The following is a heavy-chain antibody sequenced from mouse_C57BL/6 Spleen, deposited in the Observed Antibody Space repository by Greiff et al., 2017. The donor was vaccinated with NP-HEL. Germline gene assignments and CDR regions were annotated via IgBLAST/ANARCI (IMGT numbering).Heavy chain of an antibody. CDR2: INPSNGGT. CDR1: GYTFTSYW. J-gene: IGHJ2*01. D-gene: IGHD1-1*01. V-gene: IGHV1-53*01. Sequence: QVQLKQPGTELVKPGASVKLSCKASGYTFTSYWMHWVKQRPGQGLEWIGNINPSNGGTNYNEKFKSKATLTVDKSSSTAYMQLSSLTSEDSAVYYGARSLIYYYGSSYFDYWGQGTTLTVSS. CDR3: ARSLIYYYGSSYFDY.